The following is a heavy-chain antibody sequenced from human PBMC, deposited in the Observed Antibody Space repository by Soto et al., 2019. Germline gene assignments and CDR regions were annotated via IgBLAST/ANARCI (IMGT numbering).Heavy chain of an antibody. CDR2: MNPNSGNT. V-gene: IGHV1-8*01. CDR1: GYTFNSCA. Sequence: VCCKASGYTFNSCAINWVRQATGQGLEWMGWMNPNSGNTGYAQKFQGRVTMTRNTSISTAYMELSSLRSEDTAVYYCARNGGYYGMDVWGQGTTVTVSS. D-gene: IGHD2-8*01. CDR3: ARNGGYYGMDV. J-gene: IGHJ6*02.